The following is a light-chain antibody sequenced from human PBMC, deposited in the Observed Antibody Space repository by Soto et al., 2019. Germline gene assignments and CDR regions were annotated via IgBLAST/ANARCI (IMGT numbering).Light chain of an antibody. J-gene: IGLJ1*01. V-gene: IGLV2-14*03. CDR2: DVT. CDR1: GSDIGTYNY. CDR3: KSYTSASTYV. Sequence: QSVLTQPASVSGSPGQSITISCTGNGSDIGTYNYVSWYQHHPGKAPKFIIYDVTNRPSGVSDRFSGSKSGNTASLTISGLQAEDEADYFCKSYTSASTYVFGTGTKVTVL.